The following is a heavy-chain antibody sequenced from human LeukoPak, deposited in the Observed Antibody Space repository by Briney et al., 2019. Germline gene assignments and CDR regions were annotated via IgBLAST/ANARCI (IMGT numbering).Heavy chain of an antibody. D-gene: IGHD6-19*01. J-gene: IGHJ5*02. Sequence: ASVKVSCKASGYTFTNFGISWVRQAPGQGLEWMGWISAYNGNTNYAQEFQGRVTMTTDASTSTAYLELRSLRSDDTAVYYCARGGGLVPGTWFDPWGQRTLVTVSS. CDR2: ISAYNGNT. CDR3: ARGGGLVPGTWFDP. V-gene: IGHV1-18*01. CDR1: GYTFTNFG.